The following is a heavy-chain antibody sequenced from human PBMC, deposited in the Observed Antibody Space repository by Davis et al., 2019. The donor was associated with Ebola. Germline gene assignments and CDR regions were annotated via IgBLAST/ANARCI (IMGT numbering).Heavy chain of an antibody. V-gene: IGHV4-34*01. J-gene: IGHJ6*02. CDR3: ARSGNQLTPVRELSGMDV. CDR2: IRDGGST. Sequence: GSLRLSCAVYGGSFSDYYWSWIRQAPGKGLEWIGEIRDGGSTTYNPPLKSRVTMSVDTSKKQISLKMSSVTAADTAVYYCARSGNQLTPVRELSGMDVWGQGTTVTVSS. CDR1: GGSFSDYY. D-gene: IGHD3-10*01.